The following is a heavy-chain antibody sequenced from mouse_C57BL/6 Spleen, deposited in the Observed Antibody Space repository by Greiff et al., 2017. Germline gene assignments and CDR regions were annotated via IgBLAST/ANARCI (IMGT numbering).Heavy chain of an antibody. D-gene: IGHD1-1*01. Sequence: QVHVKQPGAELVKPGASVKLSCKASGYTFTSYWMHWVKQRPGQGLEWIGMIHPNSGSTNYNEKFKSKATLTVDKSSSTAYMQLSSLTSEDTAVYYCAQGGGYDGSSDYAMDYWGQGTSVTVSS. V-gene: IGHV1-64*01. J-gene: IGHJ4*01. CDR3: AQGGGYDGSSDYAMDY. CDR2: IHPNSGST. CDR1: GYTFTSYW.